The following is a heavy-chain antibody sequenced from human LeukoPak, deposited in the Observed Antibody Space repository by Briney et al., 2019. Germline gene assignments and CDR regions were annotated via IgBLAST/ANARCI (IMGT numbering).Heavy chain of an antibody. CDR2: ISSDGSST. CDR1: GFTFSSHW. V-gene: IGHV3-74*01. Sequence: GGSLRLSCAASGFTFSSHWMHWVRQAPGKGLVWVTRISSDGSSTSYADSVKGRFTISRDNAKNTLYLQMSSLRAEDTAMYYCARDQVVGANVRDALDIWGQGTMVTVSS. CDR3: ARDQVVGANVRDALDI. J-gene: IGHJ3*02. D-gene: IGHD1-26*01.